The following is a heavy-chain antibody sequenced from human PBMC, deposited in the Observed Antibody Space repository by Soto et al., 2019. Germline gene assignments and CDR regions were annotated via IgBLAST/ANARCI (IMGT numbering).Heavy chain of an antibody. CDR2: TYYRSKWYN. Sequence: SQTLSLTCAISGDSVSSNSAAWNWIRQSPSRGLEWLGRTYYRSKWYNDYAVSVKSRITINPDTSKNQFSLQLNSVTPEDTAVYFWEKTLSSSPENWLDPWGKGTLVTVSS. V-gene: IGHV6-1*01. CDR1: GDSVSSNSAA. CDR3: EKTLSSSPENWLDP. J-gene: IGHJ5*02. D-gene: IGHD6-6*01.